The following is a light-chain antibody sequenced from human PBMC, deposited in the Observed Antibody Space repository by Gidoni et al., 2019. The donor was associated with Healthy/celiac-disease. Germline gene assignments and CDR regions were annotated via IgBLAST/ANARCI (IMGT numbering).Light chain of an antibody. CDR1: QSVSSY. CDR2: DAS. J-gene: IGKJ4*01. CDR3: QQRSNWLT. V-gene: IGKV3-11*01. Sequence: EIVFTQSPATLSLSPGERATLSCRASQSVSSYLAWYQQKPGQAPRLLIYDASNRATGIPARFSGSGSGTDFTLTISSLAPEDFAVYYCQQRSNWLTFGGGTKVEIK.